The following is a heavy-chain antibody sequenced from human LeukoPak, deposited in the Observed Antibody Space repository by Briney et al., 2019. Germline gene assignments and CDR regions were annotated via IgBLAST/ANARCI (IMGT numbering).Heavy chain of an antibody. CDR1: GFTFSSYW. CDR2: IKHDGSEK. D-gene: IGHD2/OR15-2a*01. CDR3: ARANSLGY. V-gene: IGHV3-7*01. J-gene: IGHJ4*02. Sequence: GGSLRLSCATSGFTFSSYWMSWVRQAPGKGLEWVANIKHDGSEKYYVDSVKGRFTISRDNAKDSLYLQMNSLRAQDTAVYYCARANSLGYWGQGTLVTVSS.